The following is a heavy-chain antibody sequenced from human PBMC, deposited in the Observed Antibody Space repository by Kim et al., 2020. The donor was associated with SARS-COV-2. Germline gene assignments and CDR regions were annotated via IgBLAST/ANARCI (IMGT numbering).Heavy chain of an antibody. D-gene: IGHD6-19*01. CDR3: AREPPIAVVLMDV. J-gene: IGHJ6*02. V-gene: IGHV1-18*01. Sequence: NYAQELQGRVTMTTDTSTSTAYMELRRLRSDDTAVYYCAREPPIAVVLMDVWGQGTTVTVSS.